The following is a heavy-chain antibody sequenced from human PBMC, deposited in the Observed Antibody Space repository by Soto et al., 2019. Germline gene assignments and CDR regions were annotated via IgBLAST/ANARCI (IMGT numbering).Heavy chain of an antibody. Sequence: SQTLSLTCAISGDSVSSNSAAWNWIRQSPSRGLEWLGRTYYRSKWYNDYAVSVKSRITINPDTSKNQFSLQLNSVTPEDTAVYYCARDQIVLVPAAMGYYYYGMDVWGQGTTVTVSS. V-gene: IGHV6-1*01. D-gene: IGHD2-2*01. CDR3: ARDQIVLVPAAMGYYYYGMDV. J-gene: IGHJ6*02. CDR1: GDSVSSNSAA. CDR2: TYYRSKWYN.